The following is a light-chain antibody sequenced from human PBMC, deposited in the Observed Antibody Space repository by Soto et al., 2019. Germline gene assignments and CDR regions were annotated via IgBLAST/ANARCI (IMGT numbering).Light chain of an antibody. V-gene: IGKV1-8*01. CDR2: AAS. Sequence: GDRVTITCRASQGISSYLAWYQQKPGKAPKLLIYAASTLQSGVPSRFSGSGSGTDFTLTISCLQSEDFATYYCQQYYSYPVPFGQGTRLEI. CDR3: QQYYSYPVP. J-gene: IGKJ5*01. CDR1: QGISSY.